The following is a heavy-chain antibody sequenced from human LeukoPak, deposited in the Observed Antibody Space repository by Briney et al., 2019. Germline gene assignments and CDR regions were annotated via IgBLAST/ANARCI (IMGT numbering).Heavy chain of an antibody. CDR1: GYHLTKLY. CDR3: STWRGAAFDI. V-gene: IGHV1-24*01. CDR2: FDPEDGET. Sequence: ASVTVSFTVTGYHLTKLYSHWRRLAPGKGLEWMGGFDPEDGETIYAQKFQGRVTLTEDTSTDTAYMELSSLRSEDTAVYYCSTWRGAAFDIWGQGTMVTVSS. D-gene: IGHD3-3*01. J-gene: IGHJ3*02.